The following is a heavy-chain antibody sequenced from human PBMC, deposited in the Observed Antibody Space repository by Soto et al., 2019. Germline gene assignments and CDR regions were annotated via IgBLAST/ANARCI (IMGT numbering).Heavy chain of an antibody. Sequence: GGSLRLSCATSGFTFSNYDVNWVRQAPGKGLEWVSGISTTRGSTYYADSVRGRFTISRDNSKNTLYLQMNNLRAEDTAKYYCAKDGGPYDFWSGYYLVDAAGNYYMDVWGKGTTVTVSS. CDR3: AKDGGPYDFWSGYYLVDAAGNYYMDV. CDR1: GFTFSNYD. J-gene: IGHJ6*03. V-gene: IGHV3-23*01. D-gene: IGHD3-3*01. CDR2: ISTTRGST.